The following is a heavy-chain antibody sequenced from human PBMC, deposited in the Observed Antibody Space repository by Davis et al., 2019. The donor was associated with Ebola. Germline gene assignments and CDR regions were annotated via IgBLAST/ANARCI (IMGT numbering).Heavy chain of an antibody. Sequence: PSETLSLTCTVSGGSISSSSYYWGWIRQPPGKGLEWIGSIYYSGSTYYNPSLKSRVTISVDTSKNQFSLKLSSVTAADTAVYYCARGAGGSGTPNGDYYYYYGMDVWGQGTTVTVSS. CDR2: IYYSGST. D-gene: IGHD3-10*01. CDR3: ARGAGGSGTPNGDYYYYYGMDV. V-gene: IGHV4-39*07. J-gene: IGHJ6*02. CDR1: GGSISSSSYY.